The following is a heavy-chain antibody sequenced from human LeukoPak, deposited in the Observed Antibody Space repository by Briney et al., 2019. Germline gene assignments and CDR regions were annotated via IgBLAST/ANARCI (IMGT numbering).Heavy chain of an antibody. D-gene: IGHD6-19*01. V-gene: IGHV4-59*01. J-gene: IGHJ4*02. CDR3: ARGSVAGTIFDY. Sequence: PSETPSLTCTVSGGSISTYHWNWIRQPPGKGLERIGYIYYSGSTNYNPSLKSRVTISVDTSKNQFSLKLSSVTAADTAVYYCARGSVAGTIFDYWGQGTLVTVSS. CDR1: GGSISTYH. CDR2: IYYSGST.